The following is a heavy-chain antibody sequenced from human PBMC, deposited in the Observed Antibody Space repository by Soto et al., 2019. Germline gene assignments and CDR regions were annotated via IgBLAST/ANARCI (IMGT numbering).Heavy chain of an antibody. CDR1: GYTFTSYG. V-gene: IGHV1-18*01. Sequence: ASVKVSCKASGYTFTSYGISWVRQAPGQGLEWMGWISAYNGNTNYAQKLQGRVTMTTDTSTSTAYMELRSLRSDDTAVYYCARVVYYYDSSGYYYPVYFDDWGQETLFTVSS. J-gene: IGHJ4*02. CDR2: ISAYNGNT. D-gene: IGHD3-22*01. CDR3: ARVVYYYDSSGYYYPVYFDD.